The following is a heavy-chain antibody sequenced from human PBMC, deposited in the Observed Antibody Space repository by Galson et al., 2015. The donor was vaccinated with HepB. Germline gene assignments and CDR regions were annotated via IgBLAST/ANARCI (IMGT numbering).Heavy chain of an antibody. Sequence: SVKVSCKASGYTFTSYGISWVRQAPGQGLEWMGWISAYNGNTNYAQKLQGRVTMTTDTSTSTAYMEPRSLRSDDTAVYYCARDRATLVGYYGMDVWGQGTTVTVSS. CDR3: ARDRATLVGYYGMDV. D-gene: IGHD1-26*01. V-gene: IGHV1-18*04. J-gene: IGHJ6*02. CDR2: ISAYNGNT. CDR1: GYTFTSYG.